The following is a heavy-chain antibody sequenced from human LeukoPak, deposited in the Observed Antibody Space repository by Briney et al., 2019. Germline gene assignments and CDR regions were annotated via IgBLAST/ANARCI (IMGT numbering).Heavy chain of an antibody. CDR1: GYTFTSYD. J-gene: IGHJ3*02. CDR3: ARGSTYYYDRSGYYYNRANDAFDI. V-gene: IGHV1-18*01. D-gene: IGHD3-22*01. CDR2: ISAYNGNT. Sequence: ASVKVSCKASGYTFTSYDISWVRQAPGQGLEWMGWISAYNGNTNYAQKLQGRVTMTTDTSTSTAYMELRSLRSDDTAVYYCARGSTYYYDRSGYYYNRANDAFDIWGQGTMVTVSS.